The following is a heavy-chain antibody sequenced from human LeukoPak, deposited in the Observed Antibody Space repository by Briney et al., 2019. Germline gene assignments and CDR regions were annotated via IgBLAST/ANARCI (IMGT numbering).Heavy chain of an antibody. D-gene: IGHD6-6*01. J-gene: IGHJ4*02. CDR1: GGSISSRSYY. V-gene: IGHV4-39*07. CDR3: ARDNLAARVPVDY. CDR2: IYYSGST. Sequence: PSETLSLTCTVSGGSISSRSYYWGWIRQPPGKGLEWIGSIYYSGSTYYNPSLKSRVTISVDTSKNQFSLKLSSVTAADTAVYYCARDNLAARVPVDYWGQGTLVTVSS.